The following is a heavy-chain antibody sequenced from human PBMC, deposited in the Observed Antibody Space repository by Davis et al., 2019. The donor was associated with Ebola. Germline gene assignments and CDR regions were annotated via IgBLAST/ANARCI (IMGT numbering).Heavy chain of an antibody. D-gene: IGHD3-3*01. V-gene: IGHV3-33*01. Sequence: GESLKISCAASEFIFSSYGMHWVRQAPGRGLEWVAFIWYDGSREVYADSVKGRFTISRDTPKNMVFLQMNSLRDDDTAVYYCARDRVADHDFWRGYYFYGMDVWGQGTTVTVSS. CDR2: IWYDGSRE. CDR3: ARDRVADHDFWRGYYFYGMDV. CDR1: EFIFSSYG. J-gene: IGHJ6*02.